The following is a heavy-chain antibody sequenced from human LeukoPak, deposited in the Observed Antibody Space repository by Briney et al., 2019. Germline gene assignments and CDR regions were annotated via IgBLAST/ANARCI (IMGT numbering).Heavy chain of an antibody. V-gene: IGHV4-61*02. CDR2: IYTSGST. CDR1: GGSISSGSYY. J-gene: IGHJ4*02. CDR3: ARGFGVVVAAIDY. Sequence: SETLSLTCTVSGGSISSGSYYWSWIRQPAGKGLEWIGRIYTSGSTNYNPSLKSRVTISVDTSKNQFSLKLSSVTAADTTVYYCARGFGVVVAAIDYWGQGTLVTVSS. D-gene: IGHD2-15*01.